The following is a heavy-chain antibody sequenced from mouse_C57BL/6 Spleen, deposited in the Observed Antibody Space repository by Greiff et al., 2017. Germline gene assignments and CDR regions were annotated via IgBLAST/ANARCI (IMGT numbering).Heavy chain of an antibody. V-gene: IGHV1-64*01. CDR2: IHPNSGST. CDR3: AREGLRSRYFDV. Sequence: VQLQQPGAELVKPGASVKLSCKASGYTFTSYWMHWVKQRPGQGLEWIGMIHPNSGSTNYNEKFKSKATLTVDKSSSTAYMQLSSLTSEDSAVYYCAREGLRSRYFDVWGTGTTVTVSS. J-gene: IGHJ1*03. CDR1: GYTFTSYW. D-gene: IGHD1-1*01.